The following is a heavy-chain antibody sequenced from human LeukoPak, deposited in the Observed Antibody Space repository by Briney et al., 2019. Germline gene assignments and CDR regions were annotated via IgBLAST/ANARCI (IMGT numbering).Heavy chain of an antibody. CDR2: ISANNGNT. V-gene: IGHV1-18*01. D-gene: IGHD3-16*01. J-gene: IGHJ4*02. CDR3: AKDGGPYPDY. CDR1: GYTFSSHG. Sequence: ASVKVSCKTSGYTFSSHGISWVRQAPGQGLEWMGWISANNGNTNYAQRFQGRVTMTTGTSTSTAYMELRSLRSDDTAVYYCAKDGGPYPDYWGQGTLVTVSS.